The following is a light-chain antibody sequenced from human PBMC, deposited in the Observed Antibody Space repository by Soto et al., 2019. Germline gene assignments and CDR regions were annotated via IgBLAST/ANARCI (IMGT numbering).Light chain of an antibody. J-gene: IGKJ1*01. Sequence: DIQMTQSPSSLSASVGDRVTITFRASQSISSYLNWYQHKPGKAPKLLIYAASSLQSGVPSRFSGSGSGTDFILTISSLQPEDFATYYCQQSYSSPPKFGQGTKVDIK. CDR2: AAS. CDR1: QSISSY. CDR3: QQSYSSPPK. V-gene: IGKV1-39*01.